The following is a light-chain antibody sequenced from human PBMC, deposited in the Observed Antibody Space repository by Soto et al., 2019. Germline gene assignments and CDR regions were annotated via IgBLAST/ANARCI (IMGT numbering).Light chain of an antibody. Sequence: DIQMTQSPSTLSGSVGDRVTITCRASQTISSWLAWYQQKPGKAPKLLIYKASTLKSGVPSRFSGSGSGTEFTLTISTLQTDELATDYGKKDNTQPRPIGQGTKVEIK. CDR1: QTISSW. CDR2: KAS. CDR3: KKDNTQPRP. V-gene: IGKV1-5*03. J-gene: IGKJ1*01.